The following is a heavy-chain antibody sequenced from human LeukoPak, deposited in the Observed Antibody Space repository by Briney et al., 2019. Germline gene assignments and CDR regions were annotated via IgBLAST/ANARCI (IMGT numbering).Heavy chain of an antibody. CDR1: GGSFSGYY. Sequence: KPSETLSLTCAVYGGSFSGYYWSWIRQPPGKGLEWIGEINHSGSTNYNPSLKSRVTISVDTSKNQFSLKLSSVTAADTAVYYCARAYSSLNWFDPWGQGTLVTVSS. D-gene: IGHD6-6*01. CDR3: ARAYSSLNWFDP. V-gene: IGHV4-34*01. J-gene: IGHJ5*02. CDR2: INHSGST.